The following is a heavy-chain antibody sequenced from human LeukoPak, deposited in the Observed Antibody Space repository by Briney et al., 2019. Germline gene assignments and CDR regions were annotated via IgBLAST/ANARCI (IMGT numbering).Heavy chain of an antibody. D-gene: IGHD3-10*01. Sequence: GGSLRLSCAASGFTFSSYEMNWVRQAPGKGLEWVSYISSSGSTKYYADSVKGRFTISRDNAKNSLYLQMNSLRAEDTAVYYCARDGSYASGSPTTYYRGQGTLVTVSS. J-gene: IGHJ4*02. V-gene: IGHV3-48*03. CDR1: GFTFSSYE. CDR3: ARDGSYASGSPTTYY. CDR2: ISSSGSTK.